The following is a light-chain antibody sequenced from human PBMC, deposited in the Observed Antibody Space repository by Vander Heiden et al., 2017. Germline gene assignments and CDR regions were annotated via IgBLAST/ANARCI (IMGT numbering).Light chain of an antibody. J-gene: IGKJ5*01. Sequence: DIQMTQSPSSLSASVVDRVTITCRASRSIYGFLNWYQQKPGKAPKLLMSSASTLQSGGPSRFSGSGSGTDFTLTISSLQPEDFGTYYCQQSYTVPFTFGQGTRLESK. CDR1: RSIYGF. CDR3: QQSYTVPFT. V-gene: IGKV1-39*01. CDR2: SAS.